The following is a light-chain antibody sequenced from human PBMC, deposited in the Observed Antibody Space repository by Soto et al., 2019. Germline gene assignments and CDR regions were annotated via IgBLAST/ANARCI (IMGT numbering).Light chain of an antibody. CDR1: RSVSSSY. CDR2: GAS. Sequence: EIVLTQSPGTLSLSPGERATLSCRASRSVSSSYLAWYQQKPGQAPRLLIYGASSRATGIPDRFSGSGSGTDFTLTISRLEPEDFAVYYCQQYGGSPRTFGQGTKVDIK. CDR3: QQYGGSPRT. J-gene: IGKJ1*01. V-gene: IGKV3-20*01.